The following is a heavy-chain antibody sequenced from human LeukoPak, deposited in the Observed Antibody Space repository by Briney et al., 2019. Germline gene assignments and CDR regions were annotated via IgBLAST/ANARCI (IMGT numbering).Heavy chain of an antibody. J-gene: IGHJ4*02. CDR2: IWYDGRYK. CDR3: AKDRAVAGTDARYYFDY. V-gene: IGHV3-33*06. CDR1: GLSFSKYG. Sequence: PGGSLRLSCAASGLSFSKYGMHWVRQAPGKGLEWVAVIWYDGRYKYYADSVKGRFTISRDNSKNTPYLQMNSLRAEDTAVYYCAKDRAVAGTDARYYFDYWGQGTLVTVSS. D-gene: IGHD6-19*01.